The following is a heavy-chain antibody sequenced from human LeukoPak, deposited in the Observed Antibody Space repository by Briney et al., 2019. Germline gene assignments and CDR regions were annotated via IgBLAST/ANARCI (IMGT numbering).Heavy chain of an antibody. CDR2: INTDGSST. CDR1: GFTFSSYW. Sequence: GGSLRLSCAASGFTFSSYWIRWVRQAPGKGLVWVSRINTDGSSTSYADSVKGRFTISRDNAKNTLYLQMNSLRAEDTAVYYCARGYYGLDDYWGQGTLVTVSS. J-gene: IGHJ4*02. V-gene: IGHV3-74*01. CDR3: ARGYYGLDDY. D-gene: IGHD4-17*01.